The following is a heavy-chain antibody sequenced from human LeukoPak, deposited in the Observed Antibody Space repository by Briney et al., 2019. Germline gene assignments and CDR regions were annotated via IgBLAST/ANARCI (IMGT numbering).Heavy chain of an antibody. CDR2: ISGSGTST. Sequence: GGSLRLSCAASGFTFRSYAMSWVRQAPGKGLEWVLAISGSGTSTYYADSVKGRFTISRDNSKNTLYLQMSSLRAEDTAVYYCAKVSYDSSGYYEYFDYWGQGTLVTVSS. CDR3: AKVSYDSSGYYEYFDY. D-gene: IGHD3-22*01. J-gene: IGHJ4*02. V-gene: IGHV3-23*01. CDR1: GFTFRSYA.